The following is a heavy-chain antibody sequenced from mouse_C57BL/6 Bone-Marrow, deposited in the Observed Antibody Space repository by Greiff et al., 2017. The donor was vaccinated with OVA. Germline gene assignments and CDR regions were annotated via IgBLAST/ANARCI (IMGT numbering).Heavy chain of an antibody. V-gene: IGHV1-15*01. D-gene: IGHD1-1*01. CDR1: GYTFTDYE. Sequence: VQLQQSGAELVRPGASVTLSCKASGYTFTDYEMHWVKQTPVHGLEWIGAIDPETGGTAYNQKFKGKAILTADNSSSTAYMELRSLTSEDSAVYYGTRRYYGSSYERYFDVWGTGTTVTVSS. CDR2: IDPETGGT. J-gene: IGHJ1*03. CDR3: TRRYYGSSYERYFDV.